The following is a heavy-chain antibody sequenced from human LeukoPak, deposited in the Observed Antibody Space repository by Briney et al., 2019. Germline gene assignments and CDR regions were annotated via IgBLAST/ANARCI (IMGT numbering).Heavy chain of an antibody. D-gene: IGHD6-19*01. CDR1: GFTFSSYG. Sequence: GGSLRLSCAASGFTFSSYGMHWVRQAPGKGLEWVAFIRYDGSNKYYADSVKGRFTISRDNSKDTLFLQMNSLRVEDTAVYYCAKEMTGGWPFDYWGQGTLVTVSS. J-gene: IGHJ4*02. CDR3: AKEMTGGWPFDY. V-gene: IGHV3-30*02. CDR2: IRYDGSNK.